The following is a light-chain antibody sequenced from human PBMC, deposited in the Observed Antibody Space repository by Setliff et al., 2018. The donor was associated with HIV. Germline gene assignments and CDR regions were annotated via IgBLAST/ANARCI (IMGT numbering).Light chain of an antibody. CDR3: CSYAGSYKV. V-gene: IGLV2-11*01. J-gene: IGLJ1*01. Sequence: QSALPQPRSVSGSPGQSVTISCTGTSSDFGGYNYVSWYQQHPGKAPKLMIYDVSKRPSGVPDRFSGSKSGNTASLTISGLQAEDEADYYCCSYAGSYKVFGTGTKV. CDR2: DVS. CDR1: SSDFGGYNY.